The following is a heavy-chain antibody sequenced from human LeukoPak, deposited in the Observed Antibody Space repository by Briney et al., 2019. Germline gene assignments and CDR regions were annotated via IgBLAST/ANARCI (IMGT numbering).Heavy chain of an antibody. Sequence: PGRSLRLSCAASGFTFSNYAMHWVRQAPGKGLEWVTLISYDASNEYYADSVKGRFTISRDNSKNTLYLQMNSLRAEDTAVYYCAREIITGRGFGACDIWGQGTMVTVSS. CDR2: ISYDASNE. CDR3: AREIITGRGFGACDI. D-gene: IGHD3-10*01. J-gene: IGHJ3*02. V-gene: IGHV3-30-3*01. CDR1: GFTFSNYA.